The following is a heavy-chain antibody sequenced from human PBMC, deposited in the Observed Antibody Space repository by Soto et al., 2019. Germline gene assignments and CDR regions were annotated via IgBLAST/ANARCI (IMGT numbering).Heavy chain of an antibody. V-gene: IGHV3-43*01. D-gene: IGHD3-22*01. Sequence: GGSLRLSCAASGFTFDDYTMHWVRQAPGKGLEWVSLISWDGGSTYYADSVKGRFTISRDNSKNSLYLQMNSLRTEDTALYYCAKDMGYYDSSGYPDGLHGLVSWGQGTLVTVSS. CDR1: GFTFDDYT. CDR2: ISWDGGST. J-gene: IGHJ4*02. CDR3: AKDMGYYDSSGYPDGLHGLVS.